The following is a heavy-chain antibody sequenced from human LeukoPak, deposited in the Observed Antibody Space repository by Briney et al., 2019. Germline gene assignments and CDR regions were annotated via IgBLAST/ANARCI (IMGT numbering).Heavy chain of an antibody. Sequence: SETLSLTCAVYGGSFSGYYWSWIRQPPGKGLEWIGEINHSGSTNYNPSLKSRVTISVDTSKNQFSLKLSSVTAADTAVYYCARGIPLTVWGQGTLVTVSS. J-gene: IGHJ4*02. V-gene: IGHV4-34*01. CDR3: ARGIPLTV. D-gene: IGHD2-21*02. CDR1: GGSFSGYY. CDR2: INHSGST.